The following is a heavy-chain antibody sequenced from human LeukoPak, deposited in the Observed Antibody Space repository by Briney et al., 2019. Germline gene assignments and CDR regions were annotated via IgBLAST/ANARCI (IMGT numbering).Heavy chain of an antibody. Sequence: PSETLSLTCSVSGGSISSYYWSWIRQPPGKGLEWIGHIYYSGSTNYNPSLKSRVTISVDTSKNQFSLKLSSVTAEDTAVYYCASASSSYDWFDPWGQGTLVTVSS. J-gene: IGHJ5*02. D-gene: IGHD6-13*01. V-gene: IGHV4-59*01. CDR3: ASASSSYDWFDP. CDR1: GGSISSYY. CDR2: IYYSGST.